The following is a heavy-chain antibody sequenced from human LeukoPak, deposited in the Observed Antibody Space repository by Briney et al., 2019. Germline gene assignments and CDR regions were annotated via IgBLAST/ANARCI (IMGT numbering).Heavy chain of an antibody. D-gene: IGHD7-27*01. Sequence: ASVKVSCKASGYTFTSYFMHWVRQAPGQGLEWMGIINPSGGSTSYAQKFQGRVTMTRDTSTSTVYMELSSLRSEDTAVYYCAREPLTGAIDYWGQGTLVTVPS. V-gene: IGHV1-46*01. CDR3: AREPLTGAIDY. J-gene: IGHJ4*02. CDR2: INPSGGST. CDR1: GYTFTSYF.